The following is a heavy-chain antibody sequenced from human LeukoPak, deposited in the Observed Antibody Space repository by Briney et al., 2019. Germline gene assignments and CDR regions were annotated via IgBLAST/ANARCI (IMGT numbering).Heavy chain of an antibody. CDR1: GFTVSSNY. Sequence: GGSLRLSCAASGFTVSSNYMSWVRQAPGKGLEWVSVIYSGGGTYYADSVKGRFTITRDNAENSLYLQMNSLKVEDSAIYYCATYDSWSGYNIAYWGQGTLVTVSS. D-gene: IGHD3-3*01. V-gene: IGHV3-53*01. CDR2: IYSGGGT. J-gene: IGHJ4*02. CDR3: ATYDSWSGYNIAY.